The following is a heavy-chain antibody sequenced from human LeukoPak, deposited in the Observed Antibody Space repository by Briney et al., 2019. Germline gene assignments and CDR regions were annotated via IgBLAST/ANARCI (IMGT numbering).Heavy chain of an antibody. CDR3: ARTNLADCGGECETDAFDI. J-gene: IGHJ3*02. D-gene: IGHD2-21*01. CDR2: MSPKRGDT. CDR1: GYNFRSYD. V-gene: IGHV1-8*01. Sequence: ASVKVSCKASGYNFRSYDINWVRQATGQGLEWMGWMSPKRGDTGYAQTFQGRITMTRDTPINTAYMELNSLTSEDTAVYYCARTNLADCGGECETDAFDIWGHGTMVTVSS.